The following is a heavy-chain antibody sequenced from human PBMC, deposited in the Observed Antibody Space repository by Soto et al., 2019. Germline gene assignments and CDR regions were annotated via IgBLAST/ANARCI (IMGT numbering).Heavy chain of an antibody. CDR3: ARGKVRGENAYYCGMDV. Sequence: EVQLVESGGGVVRPGGSLRLSCAASGFTFDDYGMSWVRQAPGKGLEWVSGINWNGGSIGYADSVKGRFTISRDNAKNYLYLQMNSLRAEDTALYYCARGKVRGENAYYCGMDVWGLGTTVTVSS. D-gene: IGHD3-10*01. J-gene: IGHJ6*02. V-gene: IGHV3-20*04. CDR1: GFTFDDYG. CDR2: INWNGGSI.